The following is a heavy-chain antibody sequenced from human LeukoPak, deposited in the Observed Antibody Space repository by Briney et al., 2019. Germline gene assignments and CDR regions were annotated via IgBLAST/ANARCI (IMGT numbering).Heavy chain of an antibody. Sequence: SVKVSCKASGGTFSSYAISWVRQAPGQGLEWMGGIIPIFGTANYAQKFQGRVTITADESTCTAYMELSSLRSEDTAVYYCARDRSPLGYCSGGSCYWFDPWGQGTLVTVSS. D-gene: IGHD2-15*01. CDR2: IIPIFGTA. CDR3: ARDRSPLGYCSGGSCYWFDP. V-gene: IGHV1-69*13. CDR1: GGTFSSYA. J-gene: IGHJ5*02.